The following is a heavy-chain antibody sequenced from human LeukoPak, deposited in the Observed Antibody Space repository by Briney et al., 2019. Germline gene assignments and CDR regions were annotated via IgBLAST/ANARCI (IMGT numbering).Heavy chain of an antibody. CDR1: GYTFTNYA. D-gene: IGHD2-2*01. J-gene: IGHJ4*02. CDR2: INAGNGNT. Sequence: ASVKVSCKASGYTFTNYAMNWVRQAPGQRLEWMGWINAGNGNTKSSQRFQDRVTITRDTSASTAYMELNSLRSEDTAVYYCTRGISSSHNKDYYFDYWGQGSLVTVSS. CDR3: TRGISSSHNKDYYFDY. V-gene: IGHV1-3*01.